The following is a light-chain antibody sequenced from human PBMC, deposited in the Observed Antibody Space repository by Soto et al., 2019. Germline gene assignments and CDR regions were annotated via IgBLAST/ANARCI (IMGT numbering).Light chain of an antibody. V-gene: IGKV1-5*03. CDR2: KAA. CDR3: QQYNSYPGT. Sequence: DIQMTQSPSTLSASVVDRVTITCRASQSISSWLAWYQQKPGKAPKLLIYKAASLESGVPSKISGSGSGTEFTLTISRLQPDDFATYYCQQYNSYPGTFGQGTKVDIK. CDR1: QSISSW. J-gene: IGKJ1*01.